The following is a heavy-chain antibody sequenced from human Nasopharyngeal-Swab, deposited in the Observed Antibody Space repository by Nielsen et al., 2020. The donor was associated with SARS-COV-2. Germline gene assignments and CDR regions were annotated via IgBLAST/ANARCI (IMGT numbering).Heavy chain of an antibody. CDR1: GGSISSGSYY. CDR2: IYTSGST. CDR3: ARDWMIAVAGYYYYYGMDV. D-gene: IGHD6-19*01. J-gene: IGHJ6*02. V-gene: IGHV4-61*02. Sequence: LRLSCTVSGGSISSGSYYWSCIRQPAGKGREWIGRIYTSGSTKYNPSLKSRVTISVDTSKNQFSLKLSSVTAADTTVYYCARDWMIAVAGYYYYYGMDVWGQGTTVTVSS.